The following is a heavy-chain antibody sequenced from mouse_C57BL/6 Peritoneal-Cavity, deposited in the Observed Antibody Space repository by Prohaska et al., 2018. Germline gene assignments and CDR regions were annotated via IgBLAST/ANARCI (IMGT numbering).Heavy chain of an antibody. Sequence: EVQLLETGGGLVQPGGSRGLSCEGSGFTFSGFWMSWVRQTPGKTLEWIGDINSDGSEINYAQSIKDGFTIFRDKDKSTLYLQMSNVRSEDTARYFGMRYGNYWYFEVGGTGTRVTVSS. CDR2: INSDGSEI. CDR3: MRYGNYWYFEV. D-gene: IGHD2-1*01. V-gene: IGHV11-2*01. CDR1: GFTFSGFW. J-gene: IGHJ1*03.